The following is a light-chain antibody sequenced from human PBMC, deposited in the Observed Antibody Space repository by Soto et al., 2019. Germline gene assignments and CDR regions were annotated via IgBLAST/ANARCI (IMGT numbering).Light chain of an antibody. Sequence: IQMPQSPSSLSASLGDRVTITCQATQDIRKYLNWYQQKPGKAPKLLIYDASSLETGVPSRFSGSGSGTDFTLTISSLQPEDFATYYCQQYDNLPLIFGQVTRLEIK. V-gene: IGKV1-33*01. J-gene: IGKJ5*01. CDR1: QDIRKY. CDR2: DAS. CDR3: QQYDNLPLI.